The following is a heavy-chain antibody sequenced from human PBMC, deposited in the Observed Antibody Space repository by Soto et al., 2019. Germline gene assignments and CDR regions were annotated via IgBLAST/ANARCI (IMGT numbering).Heavy chain of an antibody. Sequence: GGSLRLSCAASGFTFSSYSMNWVRQAPGKGLEWVSSISSSSSYIYYADSVKGRFTISRDKAKNSLYLQMNSLRAEDTAVYYCARPRPYCSGGSCSNRDYWGQGTLVTVSS. CDR2: ISSSSSYI. CDR3: ARPRPYCSGGSCSNRDY. V-gene: IGHV3-21*01. J-gene: IGHJ4*02. CDR1: GFTFSSYS. D-gene: IGHD2-15*01.